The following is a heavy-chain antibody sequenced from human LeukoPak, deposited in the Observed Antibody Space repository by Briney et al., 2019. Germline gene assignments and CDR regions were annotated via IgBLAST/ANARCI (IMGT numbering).Heavy chain of an antibody. D-gene: IGHD3-16*01. CDR1: GFTFSSYS. J-gene: IGHJ4*02. CDR2: ISGSGGST. CDR3: AKEPGLASPIDY. Sequence: GGSLRLSCAASGFTFSSYSMNWVRRAPGKGLEWVSTISGSGGSTYYADSVKGRFTISRDNSKNTLYLQMNSLRAEDTAVYYCAKEPGLASPIDYWGQGTLVTVSS. V-gene: IGHV3-23*01.